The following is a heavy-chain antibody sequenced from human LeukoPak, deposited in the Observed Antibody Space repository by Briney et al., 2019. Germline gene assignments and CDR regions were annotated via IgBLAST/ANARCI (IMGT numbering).Heavy chain of an antibody. CDR3: ARGLRITIFGVVTDNWFDP. Sequence: WASVKVPCKASGYTFTSYDINWVRQTTGQGLEWMGWMNPNSGNTGYAQKFQGRVTMTRNTSISTAYMELSSLRSEDTAVYYCARGLRITIFGVVTDNWFDPWGQGTLVTVSS. V-gene: IGHV1-8*01. D-gene: IGHD3-3*01. J-gene: IGHJ5*02. CDR2: MNPNSGNT. CDR1: GYTFTSYD.